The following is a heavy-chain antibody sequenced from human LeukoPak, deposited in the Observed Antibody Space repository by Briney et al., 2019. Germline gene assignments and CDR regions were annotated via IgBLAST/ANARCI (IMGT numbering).Heavy chain of an antibody. CDR2: IIPIFGIA. CDR1: GGTVSSYA. J-gene: IGHJ4*02. CDR3: ARDLPRTYYYDSSGYPYYFDY. Sequence: GSSVKVSCKASGGTVSSYAISWVRQAPGQVLEWMGRIIPIFGIANYAQKFQGRVTITADKSTSTAYMELSSLRSEDTAVYYCARDLPRTYYYDSSGYPYYFDYWGQGTLVTVSS. V-gene: IGHV1-69*04. D-gene: IGHD3-22*01.